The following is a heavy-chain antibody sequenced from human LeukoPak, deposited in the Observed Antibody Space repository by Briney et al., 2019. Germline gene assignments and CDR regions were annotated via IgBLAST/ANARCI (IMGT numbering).Heavy chain of an antibody. CDR3: AKENYDFSTTVTNNWFDP. CDR1: GFTFSSYG. Sequence: GGSLRLSCAASGFTFSSYGMHWVRQAPGKGLEWVAVIWYDGSNKYYADSVKGRFTISRDNSKNTLYLQMNSRRAEDTAVYYCAKENYDFSTTVTNNWFDPWGQGTLVTVSS. CDR2: IWYDGSNK. J-gene: IGHJ5*02. D-gene: IGHD3-3*01. V-gene: IGHV3-33*06.